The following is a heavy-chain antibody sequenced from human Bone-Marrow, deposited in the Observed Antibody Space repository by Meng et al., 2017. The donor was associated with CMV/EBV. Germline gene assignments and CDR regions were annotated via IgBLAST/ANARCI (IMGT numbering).Heavy chain of an antibody. CDR1: GFTFSSYG. J-gene: IGHJ4*02. Sequence: SCAASGFTFSSYGMHWVRQAPGKGLEWVAFIRYDGSNKYYADSVKGRFTISRDNSKNTLYLQMNSLRAEDTAVYYCAKGSSPLLRYYFDYWGQGTLVTVSS. V-gene: IGHV3-30*02. CDR2: IRYDGSNK. D-gene: IGHD6-6*01. CDR3: AKGSSPLLRYYFDY.